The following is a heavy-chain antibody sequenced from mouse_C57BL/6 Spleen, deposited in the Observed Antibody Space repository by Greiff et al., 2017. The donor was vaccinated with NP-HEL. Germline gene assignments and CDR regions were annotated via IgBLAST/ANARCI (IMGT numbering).Heavy chain of an antibody. Sequence: QVTLKESGPGILQSSQTLSLTCSFSGFSLSTSGMGVSWIRQPSGKGLEWLAHIYWDDDKRYNPSLKSRLTISKDTSRNQVFLKITSVDTADTATYYCARDDGYYPWFAYWGQGTLVTVSA. CDR1: GFSLSTSGMG. CDR2: IYWDDDK. V-gene: IGHV8-12*01. J-gene: IGHJ3*01. CDR3: ARDDGYYPWFAY. D-gene: IGHD2-3*01.